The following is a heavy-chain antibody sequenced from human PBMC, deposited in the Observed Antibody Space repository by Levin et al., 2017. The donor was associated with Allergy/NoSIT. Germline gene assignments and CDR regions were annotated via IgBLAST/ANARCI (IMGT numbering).Heavy chain of an antibody. J-gene: IGHJ4*02. CDR1: GFTFSSYG. D-gene: IGHD6-13*01. CDR2: IWYDGSNK. CDR3: ARDRVTGSWYSFDY. Sequence: PGGSLRLSCAASGFTFSSYGMHWVRQAPGKGLEWVAVIWYDGSNKYYADSVKGRFTISRDNSKNTLYLQMNSLRAEDTAVYYCARDRVTGSWYSFDYWGQGTLVTVSS. V-gene: IGHV3-33*01.